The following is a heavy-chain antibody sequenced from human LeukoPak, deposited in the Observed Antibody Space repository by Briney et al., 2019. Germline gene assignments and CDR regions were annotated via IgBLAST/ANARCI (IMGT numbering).Heavy chain of an antibody. CDR3: ARDGSFDY. V-gene: IGHV1-2*02. CDR2: ISANIGGT. J-gene: IGHJ4*02. D-gene: IGHD5-12*01. CDR1: GYTFTDYY. Sequence: ASVKVSLKSSGYTFTDYYIHWLRQAPGQGLEWMGWISANIGGTNYAQKFRGRVTMTKDTSISTAYMELSGLTSDDTAVYYCARDGSFDYWVEGSLVSVSS.